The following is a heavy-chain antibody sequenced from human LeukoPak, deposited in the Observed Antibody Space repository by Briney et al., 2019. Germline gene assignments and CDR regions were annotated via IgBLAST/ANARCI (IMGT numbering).Heavy chain of an antibody. V-gene: IGHV4-34*01. CDR2: INHSGST. CDR1: GGSFSGYY. CDR3: ARGIYFDY. J-gene: IGHJ4*02. Sequence: SETLSLTCAVYGGSFSGYYWSWIRQPRGKGLEWIGEINHSGSTNYNPSLKSRVTISVDTSKNQFSLKLRSVTAADTAVYYCARGIYFDYWGQGTLVTVSS.